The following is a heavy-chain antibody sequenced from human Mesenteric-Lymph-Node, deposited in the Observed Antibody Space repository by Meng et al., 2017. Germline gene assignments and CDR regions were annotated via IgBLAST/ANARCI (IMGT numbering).Heavy chain of an antibody. J-gene: IGHJ6*02. V-gene: IGHV3-30*04. D-gene: IGHD1-26*01. CDR1: GFTFSSYA. CDR3: ARSEWERDGMDV. CDR2: ISYDGSNK. Sequence: GESLKISCAASGFTFSSYAMHWVRQAPGKGLEWVAVISYDGSNKYYADSVKGRFTISRDNSKNTLYPQMNSLRSEDTAVYYCARSEWERDGMDVWGQGTTVTVSS.